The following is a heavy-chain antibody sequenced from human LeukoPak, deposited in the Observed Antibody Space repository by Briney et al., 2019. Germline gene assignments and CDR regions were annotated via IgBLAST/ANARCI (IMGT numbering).Heavy chain of an antibody. J-gene: IGHJ4*01. CDR1: GFTFSSYE. CDR3: ARGIDYYDSSGYYPDY. CDR2: ISSSGSTI. V-gene: IGHV3-48*03. Sequence: PGGSLRLSCAASGFTFSSYEMNWVRQAPGKGLEWVSYISSSGSTIYYADSVKGRFTISRDNAKNSLYLQMNSLRAEDTAVYYCARGIDYYDSSGYYPDYWGHGTLVTVSS. D-gene: IGHD3-22*01.